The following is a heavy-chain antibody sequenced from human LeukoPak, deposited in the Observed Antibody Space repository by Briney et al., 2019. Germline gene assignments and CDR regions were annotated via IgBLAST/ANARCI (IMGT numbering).Heavy chain of an antibody. CDR1: GYSFTSYW. D-gene: IGHD3-22*01. CDR3: ARSYYDSSGYYFPFDY. J-gene: IGHJ4*02. CDR2: IYPGDSDT. Sequence: GESLKISCKGSGYSFTSYWIRWVRQMPGKGLEWMGIIYPGDSDTRYSPSFQGQVTISADKSISTAYLQWSSLKASDTAMYYCARSYYDSSGYYFPFDYWGQGTLVTVSS. V-gene: IGHV5-51*01.